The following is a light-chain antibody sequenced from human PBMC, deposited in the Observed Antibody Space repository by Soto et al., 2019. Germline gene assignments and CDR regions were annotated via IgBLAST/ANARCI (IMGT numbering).Light chain of an antibody. Sequence: DVVMTQTPLSLSVAPGQPASISCKSSQSLLHITGETFLFWYLQKPGQSPHLLIYEDSTRVSGVPDRFSGSASWTDFTLENSRVETDDVRIYYYMQSTHLPPNFGQGTRLGIE. CDR2: EDS. J-gene: IGKJ5*01. V-gene: IGKV2D-29*02. CDR1: QSLLHITGETF. CDR3: MQSTHLPPN.